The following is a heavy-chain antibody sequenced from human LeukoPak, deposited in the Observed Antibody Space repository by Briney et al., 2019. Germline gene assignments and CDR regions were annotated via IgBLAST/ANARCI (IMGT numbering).Heavy chain of an antibody. CDR3: ARDQGSIVGATRRTAFDI. V-gene: IGHV1-18*01. D-gene: IGHD1-26*01. CDR2: IGAYNGNT. CDR1: GYTFTSYG. J-gene: IGHJ3*02. Sequence: GASVKVSCKASGYTFTSYGISWVRQAPGQGLEWMGWIGAYNGNTNYAQKLQGRVTMTTDTSISTAYMELSRLRSDDTAVYYCARDQGSIVGATRRTAFDIWGQGTMVTVSS.